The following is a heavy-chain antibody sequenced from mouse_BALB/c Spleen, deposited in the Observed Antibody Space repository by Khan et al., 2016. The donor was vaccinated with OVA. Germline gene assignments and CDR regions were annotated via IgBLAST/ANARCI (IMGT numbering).Heavy chain of an antibody. V-gene: IGHV1-39*01. J-gene: IGHJ2*01. CDR1: GYSFTGYN. CDR3: TRVYGNYFRYYFDY. D-gene: IGHD2-10*02. Sequence: EVQLQQSGPELEKPGASVKISCKASGYSFTGYNMNWVKQSNGKSLEWIGNIDPYYGGATYNQKFKGKATLTVDKSSSTAYMQLKSLTSEDSAVYYCTRVYGNYFRYYFDYWGQGTTLTVSS. CDR2: IDPYYGGA.